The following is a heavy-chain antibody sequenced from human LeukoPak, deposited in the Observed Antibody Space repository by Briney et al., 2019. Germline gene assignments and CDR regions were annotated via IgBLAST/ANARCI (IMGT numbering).Heavy chain of an antibody. CDR3: ARESSSTSCYGCRYYYYMDV. CDR1: GYTFTGYY. D-gene: IGHD2-2*01. J-gene: IGHJ6*03. V-gene: IGHV1-2*02. CDR2: INPNSGGT. Sequence: GASVKVSCKASGYTFTGYYMHWVRQAPGQGLEWMGWINPNSGGTNYAQKFQGRVTMTRDTSISTAYMELSRLRSDDTAVYYCARESSSTSCYGCRYYYYMDVWGKGTTVTISS.